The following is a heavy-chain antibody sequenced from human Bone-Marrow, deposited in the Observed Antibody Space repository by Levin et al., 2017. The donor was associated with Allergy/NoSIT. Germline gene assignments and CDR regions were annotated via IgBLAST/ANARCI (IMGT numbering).Heavy chain of an antibody. J-gene: IGHJ4*02. CDR2: IYPGDSDT. CDR1: GYSFTSYW. V-gene: IGHV5-51*01. Sequence: PGGSLRLSCKGSGYSFTSYWIGWVRQMPGKGLEWMGIIYPGDSDTRYSPSFQGQVTISADKSISTAYLQWSSLKASDTAMYYCASEMFKYCSSTSCYLWDYWGQGTLVTVSS. CDR3: ASEMFKYCSSTSCYLWDY. D-gene: IGHD2-2*01.